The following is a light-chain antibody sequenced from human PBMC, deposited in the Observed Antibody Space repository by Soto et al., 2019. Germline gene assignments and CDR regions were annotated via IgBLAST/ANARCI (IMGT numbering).Light chain of an antibody. CDR1: QSVSNN. CDR2: GAS. Sequence: EIVMTQSPATLSVSPGERATLSCRASQSVSNNLAWYQQKPGQAPRLLIYGASTRATGIPARFSGSGSGTEFPLTISSLQSEDFAVYYWQQYNNWPPITFGGGTKVEIK. V-gene: IGKV3-15*01. J-gene: IGKJ4*01. CDR3: QQYNNWPPIT.